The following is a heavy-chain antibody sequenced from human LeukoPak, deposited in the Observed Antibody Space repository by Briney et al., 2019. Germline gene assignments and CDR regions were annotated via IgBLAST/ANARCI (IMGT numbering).Heavy chain of an antibody. J-gene: IGHJ4*02. CDR3: ARASSGSYYNRRYFDY. Sequence: SETLSLTCAVYGGSLSGYYWSWIRQPPGKGLEWIGEINHSGSTNYNPSLKSRVTISVDTSKNQFSLKLSSVTAADTAVYYCARASSGSYYNRRYFDYWGQGTRVTVSS. CDR2: INHSGST. V-gene: IGHV4-34*01. D-gene: IGHD3-10*01. CDR1: GGSLSGYY.